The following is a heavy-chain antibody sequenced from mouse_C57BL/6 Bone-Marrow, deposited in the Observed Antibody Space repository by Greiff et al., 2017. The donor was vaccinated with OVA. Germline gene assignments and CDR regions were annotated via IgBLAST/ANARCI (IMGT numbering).Heavy chain of an antibody. CDR3: AKTAQATWFAY. CDR1: GYTFTDSY. D-gene: IGHD3-2*02. J-gene: IGHJ3*01. Sequence: VQLQQSGPELVKPGASVKISCKASGYTFTDSYMNWVKQSHGKSLEWIGDINPNNGGTSYNQKFKGKATLTVDKSSSTAYMELRSLTSEDSAVYYCAKTAQATWFAYWGQGTLVTVSA. CDR2: INPNNGGT. V-gene: IGHV1-26*01.